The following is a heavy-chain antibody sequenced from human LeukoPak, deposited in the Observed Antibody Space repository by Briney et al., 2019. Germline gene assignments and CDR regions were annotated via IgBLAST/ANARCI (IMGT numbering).Heavy chain of an antibody. D-gene: IGHD6-19*01. J-gene: IGHJ4*02. Sequence: PSETLSLTCAVSGGSISSSSYYWGWIRQPPGKGLEWIGSIYYSGSTYYNPSLKSRVTISVDTSKNQFSLKLSSVTAADTAVYYCARDRKWLGFDYWGQGTLVTVSS. CDR1: GGSISSSSYY. CDR3: ARDRKWLGFDY. V-gene: IGHV4-39*07. CDR2: IYYSGST.